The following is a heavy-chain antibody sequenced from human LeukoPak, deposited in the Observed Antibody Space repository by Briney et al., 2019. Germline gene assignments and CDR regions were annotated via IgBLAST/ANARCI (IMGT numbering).Heavy chain of an antibody. Sequence: GGSLRLSCAASGFTFSSYAMSWVRQAPGKGLEWVSAISGSGGSTYYADSVKGRFTISRDNSKNTLYLQMNSLRAEDTAVYYCAKVPRGCSGGSCYSPDYWGQGTLVTVSS. CDR3: AKVPRGCSGGSCYSPDY. CDR2: ISGSGGST. CDR1: GFTFSSYA. D-gene: IGHD2-15*01. J-gene: IGHJ4*02. V-gene: IGHV3-23*01.